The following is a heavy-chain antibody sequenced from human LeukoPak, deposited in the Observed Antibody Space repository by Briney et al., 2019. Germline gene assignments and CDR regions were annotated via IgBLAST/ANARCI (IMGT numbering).Heavy chain of an antibody. J-gene: IGHJ4*02. Sequence: SETLSLTCAVYGGSFSGYYWSWIRQPPGRGLEWIGEINHSGSTNYNPSLKSRVTISVDTSKNQFSLKLSSVTAADTAVYYCARGGWNKFDYWGQGTLVTVSS. CDR1: GGSFSGYY. CDR2: INHSGST. CDR3: ARGGWNKFDY. D-gene: IGHD1-1*01. V-gene: IGHV4-34*01.